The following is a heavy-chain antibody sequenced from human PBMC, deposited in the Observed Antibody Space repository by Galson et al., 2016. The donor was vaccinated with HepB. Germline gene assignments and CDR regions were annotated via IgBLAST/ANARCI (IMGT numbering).Heavy chain of an antibody. V-gene: IGHV3-23*01. CDR2: ISGSTGYT. D-gene: IGHD1-26*01. J-gene: IGHJ4*02. CDR1: GFTFSSYA. CDR3: AKGDPPGAD. Sequence: SLRLSCAASGFTFSSYAMSWVRQAPGKGLEWVSGISGSTGYTYYADSVKGRFTNSRDNSKNTLYLQMNSRRAEDTAVYYCAKGDPPGADWGQGTLVTVSS.